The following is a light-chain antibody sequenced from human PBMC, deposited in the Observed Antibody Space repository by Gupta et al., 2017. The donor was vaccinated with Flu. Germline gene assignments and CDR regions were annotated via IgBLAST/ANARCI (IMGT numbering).Light chain of an antibody. J-gene: IGLJ3*02. CDR1: SIGSET. Sequence: GETASIACGGDSIGSETVHWYQQKPGQAPVLVLDDDDFRPSGIPERFSGSNSGNTATLTISRVEAGDEADYYCQVWDTSTDHWLFGGGTVLTVL. CDR3: QVWDTSTDHWL. CDR2: DDD. V-gene: IGLV3-21*01.